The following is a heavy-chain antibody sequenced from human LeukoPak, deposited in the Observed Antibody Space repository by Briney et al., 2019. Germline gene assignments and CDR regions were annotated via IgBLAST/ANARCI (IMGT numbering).Heavy chain of an antibody. Sequence: GGSLRLSCAASGFTFSSHDMHWVRQGKREGLEWVSGIGAAGDTYYAGSVKGRFTISRENAKHSLYLQMNGLTAGDTAVYYCVRADASAYSDWGQGTLVTVSS. CDR3: VRADASAYSD. CDR1: GFTFSSHD. J-gene: IGHJ4*02. D-gene: IGHD3-16*01. CDR2: IGAAGDT. V-gene: IGHV3-13*04.